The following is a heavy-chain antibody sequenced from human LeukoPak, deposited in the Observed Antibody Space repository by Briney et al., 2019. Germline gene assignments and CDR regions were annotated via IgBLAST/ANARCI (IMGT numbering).Heavy chain of an antibody. J-gene: IGHJ4*02. CDR2: IYSGGDT. CDR1: VFTVSSNY. Sequence: GGSLRLSCAASVFTVSSNYMMGWVRQAPGKGLEWVSGIYSGGDTYYGDSVKGRFTISRDNSNNTLYLQMNSLRAEDTAVYYCARDSSGPLYWGQGTLVTVSS. D-gene: IGHD6-19*01. V-gene: IGHV3-53*01. CDR3: ARDSSGPLY.